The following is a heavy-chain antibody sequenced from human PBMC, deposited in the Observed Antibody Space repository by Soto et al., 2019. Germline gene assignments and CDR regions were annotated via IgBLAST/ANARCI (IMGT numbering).Heavy chain of an antibody. CDR2: ISYDGSNK. V-gene: IGHV3-30-3*01. J-gene: IGHJ6*02. Sequence: PGGFLRLSCAASGFTFCSYARHWVRQAPGKGLEWVAVISYDGSNKYYADSVKGRFTISRDNSKNTLYLQMNSLRAEDTAVYYCARYSYRYYYYYGMDVWGQGTTVTVSS. D-gene: IGHD5-18*01. CDR3: ARYSYRYYYYYGMDV. CDR1: GFTFCSYA.